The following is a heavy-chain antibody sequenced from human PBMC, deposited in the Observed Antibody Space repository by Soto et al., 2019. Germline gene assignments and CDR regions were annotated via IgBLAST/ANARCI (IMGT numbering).Heavy chain of an antibody. J-gene: IGHJ6*04. D-gene: IGHD1-20*01. CDR2: IDWDDDK. Sequence: SVPTLVNPTQTLTLTCTFSGFSLSTSGMRVSWIRQPPGKALEWLARIDWDDDKFYSTSLKARLTISKDTSKNQVVLTMTNMDPVETATYYCARDRYNWNPSHSYGMDVWGEGTKVTVSS. CDR1: GFSLSTSGMR. CDR3: ARDRYNWNPSHSYGMDV. V-gene: IGHV2-70*04.